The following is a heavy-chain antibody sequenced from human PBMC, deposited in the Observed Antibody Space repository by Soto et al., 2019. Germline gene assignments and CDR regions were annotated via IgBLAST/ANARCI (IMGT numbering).Heavy chain of an antibody. CDR2: IIPIFGTA. J-gene: IGHJ4*02. D-gene: IGHD1-26*01. CDR1: GGTFSSYA. Sequence: GASVKVSCKASGGTFSSYAISWVRQAPGQGLEWMGGIIPIFGTANYAQKFQGRVTITADESTSTAYRELSSLRSEDTAVYYCARVTVGAIDYWGQGTLVTVSS. V-gene: IGHV1-69*13. CDR3: ARVTVGAIDY.